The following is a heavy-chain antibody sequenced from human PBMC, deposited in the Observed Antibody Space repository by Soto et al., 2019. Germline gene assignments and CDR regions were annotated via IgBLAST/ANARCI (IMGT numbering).Heavy chain of an antibody. Sequence: PSDTLSLTCAVYGGSFSGYYWSWIRQPPGKGLEWIGEINHSGSTNYNPSLKSRVTISVDTSKNQFSLKLSSVTAADTAVYYCVRAVAGTVWGWVDPWGQGTLVTVAS. D-gene: IGHD6-19*01. CDR1: GGSFSGYY. CDR2: INHSGST. V-gene: IGHV4-34*01. CDR3: VRAVAGTVWGWVDP. J-gene: IGHJ5*02.